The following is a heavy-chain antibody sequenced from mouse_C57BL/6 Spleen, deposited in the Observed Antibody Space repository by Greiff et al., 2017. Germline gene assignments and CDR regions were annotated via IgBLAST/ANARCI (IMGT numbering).Heavy chain of an antibody. D-gene: IGHD1-1*01. V-gene: IGHV1-55*01. CDR2: IYPGSGST. CDR1: GYTFTSYW. J-gene: IGHJ1*03. CDR3: AREVTTVVATNFDV. Sequence: QVQLQQPGAELVKPGASVKMSCKASGYTFTSYWITWVKQRPGQGLEWIGDIYPGSGSTNHNEKFKSKATLTVDTSSSTAYMQLSSLTSEDSAVYYCAREVTTVVATNFDVWGTGTTVTVSS.